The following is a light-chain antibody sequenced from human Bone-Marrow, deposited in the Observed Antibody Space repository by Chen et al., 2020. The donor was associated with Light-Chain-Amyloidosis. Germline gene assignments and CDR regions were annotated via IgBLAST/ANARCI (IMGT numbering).Light chain of an antibody. J-gene: IGKJ4*01. Sequence: DIVLTQSPATLSLSPGERATLSCRTSQSVSSYLAWYQQKPGQAPRLLIYDASNRATGIPARFSGSGSGTDFTLTISSLEPEDFAVYYWQQRSNWLITFGGGTKVEIK. CDR3: QQRSNWLIT. CDR2: DAS. CDR1: QSVSSY. V-gene: IGKV3-11*01.